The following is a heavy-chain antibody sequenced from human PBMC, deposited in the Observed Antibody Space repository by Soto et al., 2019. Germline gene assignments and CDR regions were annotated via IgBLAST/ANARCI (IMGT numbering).Heavy chain of an antibody. V-gene: IGHV5-51*01. CDR2: IYPGDSDT. D-gene: IGHD6-19*01. CDR1: GYSFTSYW. J-gene: IGHJ5*02. Sequence: PGESLKISCKGSGYSFTSYWIGWVRQMPGKGLEWMGIIYPGDSDTGYSPSFQGQVTISADKSISTAYLQWSSLKASDTAMYYCARSSGWYDRGFDPWGQGTLVTVSS. CDR3: ARSSGWYDRGFDP.